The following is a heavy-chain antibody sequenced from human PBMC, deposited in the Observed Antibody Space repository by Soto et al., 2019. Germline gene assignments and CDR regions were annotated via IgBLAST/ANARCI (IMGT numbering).Heavy chain of an antibody. CDR2: IGPSDSYT. V-gene: IGHV5-10-1*01. CDR1: GYSFTSYW. D-gene: IGHD6-19*01. J-gene: IGHJ6*02. Sequence: GESLKISCKGSGYSFTSYWISWVRQMPGKGLEWMGRIGPSDSYTNYSTSFQGHVTISADKSSSTAYLQWSRLKASDTAMYYCARHSVAVDSYGMDVWGQGTTVTVSS. CDR3: ARHSVAVDSYGMDV.